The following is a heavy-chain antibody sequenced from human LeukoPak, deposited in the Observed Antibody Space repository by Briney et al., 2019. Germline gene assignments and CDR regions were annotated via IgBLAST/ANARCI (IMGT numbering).Heavy chain of an antibody. J-gene: IGHJ5*02. Sequence: PGGSLRLSCAASGLTFSTYSMNWVRQAPGKGLEWISDINYSGSNIYYADSVKGRFTISRDNAKNSLYLQMNSLRAEDTAVYYCARVGGIAAHWFDPWGQGTLVTVSS. V-gene: IGHV3-48*04. CDR2: INYSGSNI. CDR1: GLTFSTYS. CDR3: ARVGGIAAHWFDP. D-gene: IGHD6-6*01.